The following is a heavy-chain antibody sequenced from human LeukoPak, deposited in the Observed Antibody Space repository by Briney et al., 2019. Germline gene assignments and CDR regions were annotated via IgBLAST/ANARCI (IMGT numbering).Heavy chain of an antibody. J-gene: IGHJ6*02. CDR3: AKDSYYSGWYLNYYYGMDV. D-gene: IGHD6-19*01. Sequence: GGSLRLSCAASGFTFSSYWMSWVRQAPGKGLEWVANIKQDGSEKYYADSVKGRFTISRDNSKNTLYLQMNSLRAEDTAVYYCAKDSYYSGWYLNYYYGMDVWGQGTTVTVSS. V-gene: IGHV3-7*01. CDR2: IKQDGSEK. CDR1: GFTFSSYW.